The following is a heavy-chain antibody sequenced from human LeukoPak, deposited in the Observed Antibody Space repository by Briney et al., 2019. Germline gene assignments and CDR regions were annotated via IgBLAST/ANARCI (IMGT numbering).Heavy chain of an antibody. D-gene: IGHD3-22*01. J-gene: IGHJ3*02. Sequence: GGSLRLSCAASGFTFSSYEMNWVRQAPGKGLEWVSSISSSSSYIYYADSVKGRFTISRDNAKNSLYLQMNSLRAEDTAVYYCARDFSMIVVDSPPDAFDIWGQGTMVTVSS. CDR3: ARDFSMIVVDSPPDAFDI. V-gene: IGHV3-21*01. CDR2: ISSSSSYI. CDR1: GFTFSSYE.